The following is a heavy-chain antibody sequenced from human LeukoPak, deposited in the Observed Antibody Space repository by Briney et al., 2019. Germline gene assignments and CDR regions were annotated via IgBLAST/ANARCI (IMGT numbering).Heavy chain of an antibody. Sequence: PGGSLRLSCELSGFTVTSNYLNWVRQAPGRGLEWVSVTFPNGRTYYIDSVKGRFTVSRDTSKNTLYLQMTSLRADDTAVYYRARGLATDSWGQGTLVIVS. CDR2: TFPNGRT. CDR1: GFTVTSNY. J-gene: IGHJ4*02. V-gene: IGHV3-66*01. CDR3: ARGLATDS.